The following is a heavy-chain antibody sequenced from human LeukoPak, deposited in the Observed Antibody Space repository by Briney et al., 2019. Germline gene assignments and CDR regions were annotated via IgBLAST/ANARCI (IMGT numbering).Heavy chain of an antibody. Sequence: PGGSLRLSCAASGWTFTTYAMSAVRQEPGKGLEWVSAISGIGGYIYYADSVKGRFTMSRDNSKNTLYLQMNSLRAEDTAVYYCARFRSTSGSYPLDYWGQGTLVAVSS. D-gene: IGHD1-26*01. CDR1: GWTFTTYA. CDR2: ISGIGGYI. J-gene: IGHJ4*02. CDR3: ARFRSTSGSYPLDY. V-gene: IGHV3-23*01.